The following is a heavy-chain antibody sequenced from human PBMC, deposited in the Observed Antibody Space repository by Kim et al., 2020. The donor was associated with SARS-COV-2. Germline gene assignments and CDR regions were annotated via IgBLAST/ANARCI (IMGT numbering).Heavy chain of an antibody. D-gene: IGHD2-15*01. V-gene: IGHV4-34*01. CDR3: ARVVVVAATRGYDY. Sequence: SETLSLTCAVYGGSFSGYYWSWIRQPPGTGLEWIGEINHSGSTNYNPSLKSRVTISVDTSKNQFSLKLSSVTAADTAVYYCARVVVVAATRGYDYWGQGTLVTVSS. J-gene: IGHJ4*02. CDR1: GGSFSGYY. CDR2: INHSGST.